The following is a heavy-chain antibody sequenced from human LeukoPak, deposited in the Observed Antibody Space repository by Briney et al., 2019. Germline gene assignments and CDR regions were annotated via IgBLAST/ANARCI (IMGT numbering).Heavy chain of an antibody. CDR3: ARVKVPYDSSGPSGY. J-gene: IGHJ4*02. V-gene: IGHV1-2*02. CDR2: INPNSGGT. Sequence: EASVKVSCKASGYTFTGYYMHWVRQAPGQGLEWMGWINPNSGGTNYAQKFQGRVTMTRDTSISTAYMELSRLRSDDTAVYYCARVKVPYDSSGPSGYWGQGTLVTVSS. CDR1: GYTFTGYY. D-gene: IGHD3-22*01.